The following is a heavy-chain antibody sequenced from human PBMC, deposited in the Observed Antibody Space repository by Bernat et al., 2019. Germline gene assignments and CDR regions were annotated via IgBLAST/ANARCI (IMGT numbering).Heavy chain of an antibody. J-gene: IGHJ4*02. CDR3: ARSPGTGTVDY. CDR1: GFTFSMYW. V-gene: IGHV3-7*04. Sequence: EVQLVESGGGLVQPGGSLRLSCSASGFTFSMYWMSWVRQAPGKGLEWVANINQDGSEKYYVDSVMGRFTISRDNAKNSLYLQMSSLRVEETAVYYCARSPGTGTVDYWGQGTLVTVSS. D-gene: IGHD1-1*01. CDR2: INQDGSEK.